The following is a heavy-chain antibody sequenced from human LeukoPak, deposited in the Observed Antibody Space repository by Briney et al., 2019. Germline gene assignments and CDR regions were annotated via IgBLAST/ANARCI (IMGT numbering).Heavy chain of an antibody. Sequence: SETLPLTCAVSGGSFSGYYWSWIRQPPGKGLEWIGEINHSGSTNYNPSLKSRVTISVDTSKNQFSLKLSSVTGADTAVYYCARSEAAAGTRARYYYYYMDVWGKGTTVTVSS. CDR1: GGSFSGYY. CDR2: INHSGST. J-gene: IGHJ6*03. D-gene: IGHD6-13*01. CDR3: ARSEAAAGTRARYYYYYMDV. V-gene: IGHV4-34*01.